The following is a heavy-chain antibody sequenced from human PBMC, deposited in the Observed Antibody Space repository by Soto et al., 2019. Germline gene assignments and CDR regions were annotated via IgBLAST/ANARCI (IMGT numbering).Heavy chain of an antibody. CDR3: ARDIKEMATKPPESDY. D-gene: IGHD5-12*01. V-gene: IGHV1-46*01. Sequence: ASVKVSCKASGYTFTSYYMHWVRQAPGQGLEWMGIINPSGGSTSYAQKFQGRVTMTRDTSTSTVYMELSSLRSEDTAVYYCARDIKEMATKPPESDYWGQGTLVTVSS. CDR2: INPSGGST. CDR1: GYTFTSYY. J-gene: IGHJ4*02.